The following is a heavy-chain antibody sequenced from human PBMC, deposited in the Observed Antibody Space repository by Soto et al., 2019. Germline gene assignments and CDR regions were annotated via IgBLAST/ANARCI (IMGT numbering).Heavy chain of an antibody. Sequence: LRLSCVASGFTFSSHWMTWVRQAPGKGLEWVANINQAGSEKSYVDSVKGRFTISRDNTKSSLYLQMNSLRVEDTAVYYCARGHYGMDVWGQGTTVTVSS. CDR3: ARGHYGMDV. V-gene: IGHV3-7*01. CDR1: GFTFSSHW. J-gene: IGHJ6*02. CDR2: INQAGSEK.